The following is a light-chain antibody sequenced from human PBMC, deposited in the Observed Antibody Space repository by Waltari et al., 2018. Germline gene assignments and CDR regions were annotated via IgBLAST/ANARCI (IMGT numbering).Light chain of an antibody. V-gene: IGLV2-14*01. CDR2: EVS. Sequence: QSALTQPASVSGSPGQAITISCTGTRSDIGRYNYVSWYQQHPGKAPKLVISEVSNRPSGVSNRFSGSKSGNTASLTISGLQAEDGAHYYCSSYTNSGNVVFGGGTKLTVL. J-gene: IGLJ2*01. CDR1: RSDIGRYNY. CDR3: SSYTNSGNVV.